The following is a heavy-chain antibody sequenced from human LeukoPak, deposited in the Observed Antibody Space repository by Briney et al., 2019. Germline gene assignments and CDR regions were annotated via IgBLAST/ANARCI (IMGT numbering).Heavy chain of an antibody. V-gene: IGHV4-30-2*01. J-gene: IGHJ5*02. D-gene: IGHD3-10*01. Sequence: SETLSLTCAVSGGSISSGGYSWSWIRQPPGKGLEWIGYIHHSGSTYYNPSLKSRVTISVDRSKNQFSLKLSSVTAADTAVYYCARARITMVRGVAADWFDPWGQGTLVTVSS. CDR3: ARARITMVRGVAADWFDP. CDR2: IHHSGST. CDR1: GGSISSGGYS.